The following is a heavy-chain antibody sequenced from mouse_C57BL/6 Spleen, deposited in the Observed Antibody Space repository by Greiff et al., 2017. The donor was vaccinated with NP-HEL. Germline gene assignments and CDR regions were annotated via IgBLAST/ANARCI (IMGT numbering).Heavy chain of an antibody. CDR1: GYTFTSYW. J-gene: IGHJ2*01. V-gene: IGHV1-61*01. Sequence: QVHVKQPGAELVRPGSSVKLSCKASGYTFTSYWMDWVKQRPGQGLEWIGNIYPSDSETHYNQKFKDKATLTVDKSSSTAYMQLSSLTSEDSAVYYCARGGHYFDYWGQGTTLTVSS. CDR3: ARGGHYFDY. CDR2: IYPSDSET.